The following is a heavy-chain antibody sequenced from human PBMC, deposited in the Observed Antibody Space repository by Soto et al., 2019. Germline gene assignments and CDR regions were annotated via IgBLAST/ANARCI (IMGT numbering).Heavy chain of an antibody. CDR1: GGTFSSYA. Sequence: SVKVSCKASGGTFSSYAISWVRQAPGQGLEWMGGIIPIFGTANYAQKFQGRVTITADESTSTAYMELSSLRSEDTAVYYCAREEDNRGYSYGSLDYWGQGTLVTVSS. D-gene: IGHD5-18*01. J-gene: IGHJ4*02. V-gene: IGHV1-69*13. CDR3: AREEDNRGYSYGSLDY. CDR2: IIPIFGTA.